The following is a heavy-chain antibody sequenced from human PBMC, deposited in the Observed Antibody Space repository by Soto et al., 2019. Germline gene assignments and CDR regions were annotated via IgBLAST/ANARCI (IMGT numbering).Heavy chain of an antibody. CDR3: AKDKGPWFGEFMGMDV. CDR2: ISGSGGST. Sequence: GGSLRLSCAASGFTFSSYAMSWVRQAPGKGLEWVSAISGSGGSTYYADSVKGRFTISRDNSKNTLYLQMNSLRAEDTAVYYCAKDKGPWFGEFMGMDVWGQGTTVTVSS. D-gene: IGHD3-10*01. J-gene: IGHJ6*02. V-gene: IGHV3-23*01. CDR1: GFTFSSYA.